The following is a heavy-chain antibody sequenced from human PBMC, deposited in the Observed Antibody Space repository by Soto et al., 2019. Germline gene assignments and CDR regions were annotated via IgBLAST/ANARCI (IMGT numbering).Heavy chain of an antibody. Sequence: ASVKGSCKDSRGTFSSNAISWVRQAPGQGLEWMGGIIPIFGTANYAQKFQGRVTITADESTSTAYMELSSLRSEDTAVYYCARGSSIVVVPAAIMYYYGMDVWGQGTTVTVSS. D-gene: IGHD2-2*01. CDR1: RGTFSSNA. V-gene: IGHV1-69*13. CDR2: IIPIFGTA. J-gene: IGHJ6*02. CDR3: ARGSSIVVVPAAIMYYYGMDV.